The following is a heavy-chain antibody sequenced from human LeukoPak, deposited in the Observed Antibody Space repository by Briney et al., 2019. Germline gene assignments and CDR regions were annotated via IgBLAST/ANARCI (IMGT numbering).Heavy chain of an antibody. CDR2: MNPNSGNT. CDR3: ARAVQLITMVRGVILPQTYYFDY. D-gene: IGHD3-10*01. J-gene: IGHJ4*02. V-gene: IGHV1-8*01. Sequence: ASVKVSCKASGYTFTSYDINWVRQATGQGLEWMGWMNPNSGNTGYAQKFQGRVTMTRNTSISTAYMELSSLRSEDTAVYYCARAVQLITMVRGVILPQTYYFDYWGQGTLVTVSS. CDR1: GYTFTSYD.